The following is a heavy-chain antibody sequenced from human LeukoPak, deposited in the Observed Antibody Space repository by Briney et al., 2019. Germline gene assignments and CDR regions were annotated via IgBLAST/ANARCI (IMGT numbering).Heavy chain of an antibody. CDR2: ISYDGSNK. D-gene: IGHD4-17*01. Sequence: PGGSLRLSCAASGITFSSYAMHWVRQAPGKGLEWVAVISYDGSNKYYADSVKGRFTISRDNSKNTLYLQMNSLRAEDTAVYYCARPRGIYGDFLVYWGQGTLVTVSS. V-gene: IGHV3-30-3*01. CDR1: GITFSSYA. CDR3: ARPRGIYGDFLVY. J-gene: IGHJ4*02.